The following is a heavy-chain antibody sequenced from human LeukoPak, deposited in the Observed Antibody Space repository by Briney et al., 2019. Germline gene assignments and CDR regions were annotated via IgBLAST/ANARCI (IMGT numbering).Heavy chain of an antibody. CDR2: IYYSGTT. CDR3: ARGPGYCTNGVCYTPYYFDY. Sequence: RSSETLSLTCTVSGGSISSSSYYWGWIRQPPGKGLEWIGNIYYSGTTYYSPSLKSRLTISADTSKNQFSLKLSSVTAADTAVYYCARGPGYCTNGVCYTPYYFDYWGQGTLVTVSS. D-gene: IGHD2-8*01. J-gene: IGHJ4*02. CDR1: GGSISSSSYY. V-gene: IGHV4-39*01.